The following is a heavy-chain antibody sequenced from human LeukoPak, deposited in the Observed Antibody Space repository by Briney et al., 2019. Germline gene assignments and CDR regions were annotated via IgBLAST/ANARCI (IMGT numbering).Heavy chain of an antibody. CDR3: ARPSCSSTSCYEGNAFDI. Sequence: LTGGSLRLSCAASGFTLSSYAIHWVRQAPGKGLEWVLVISYDGSNKYYADSVKGRFTISRDNSKNTLYLQMNSLRAEDTAVYYCARPSCSSTSCYEGNAFDIWGQGTLVTVSS. CDR2: ISYDGSNK. CDR1: GFTLSSYA. D-gene: IGHD2-2*01. J-gene: IGHJ3*02. V-gene: IGHV3-30*04.